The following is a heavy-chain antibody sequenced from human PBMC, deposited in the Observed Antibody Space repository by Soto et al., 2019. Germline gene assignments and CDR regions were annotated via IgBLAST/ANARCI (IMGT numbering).Heavy chain of an antibody. D-gene: IGHD6-13*01. V-gene: IGHV1-69*12. CDR1: GGTFSSYA. CDR2: IIPIFGTA. Sequence: QVQLVQSGAEVKKPGSSVKVSCKASGGTFSSYAISWVRQAPGQGLEWMGGIIPIFGTANYAQKFQGRVTITADESTSTAYMELSSLRSEDTAVYYCARDPHSSSSWYAPPNSYYYGMDVWGQGTTVTVSS. CDR3: ARDPHSSSSWYAPPNSYYYGMDV. J-gene: IGHJ6*02.